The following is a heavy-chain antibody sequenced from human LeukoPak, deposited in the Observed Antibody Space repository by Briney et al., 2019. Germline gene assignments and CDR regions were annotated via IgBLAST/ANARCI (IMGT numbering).Heavy chain of an antibody. D-gene: IGHD2-2*01. CDR1: GDTFSTYA. CDR3: ARGASVRVVPMSYYYAMDV. V-gene: IGHV1-69*06. Sequence: SVKVSCKASGDTFSTYAFNWVRQAPGQGLEWTGGIVPISDTTNYAQTLQGRVTITADKSTNTVYMELSSLTSEDTGVCYCARGASVRVVPMSYYYAMDVWGEGTTVIVSS. CDR2: IVPISDTT. J-gene: IGHJ6*04.